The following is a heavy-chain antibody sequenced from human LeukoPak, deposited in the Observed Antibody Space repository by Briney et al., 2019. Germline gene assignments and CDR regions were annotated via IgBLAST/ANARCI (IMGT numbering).Heavy chain of an antibody. J-gene: IGHJ6*02. V-gene: IGHV4-61*01. Sequence: SETLSLTCTVSGGSVSSGSYYWSWIRQPPGKGLEWIGYIYYNGSTNYNPSLKSRVTISVDTSKNQFSLKLSSVTTADTAVYYCAREPFYYYYGMDAWGQGTTVTVSS. CDR1: GGSVSSGSYY. CDR3: AREPFYYYYGMDA. CDR2: IYYNGST.